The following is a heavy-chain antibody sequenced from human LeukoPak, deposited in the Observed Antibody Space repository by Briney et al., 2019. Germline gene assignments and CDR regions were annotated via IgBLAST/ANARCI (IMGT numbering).Heavy chain of an antibody. CDR1: GGSFSGYY. J-gene: IGHJ2*01. D-gene: IGHD4-17*01. Sequence: PSETLSLTCAVYGGSFSGYYWSWIRQPPGKGLEWIGEINHSGSTNYNPSLKSRVTISVDTSKNQLSLKLSSVTAADTAVYYCARGATVTTFRSTRYWYFDLWGRGTLVTVSS. CDR2: INHSGST. V-gene: IGHV4-34*01. CDR3: ARGATVTTFRSTRYWYFDL.